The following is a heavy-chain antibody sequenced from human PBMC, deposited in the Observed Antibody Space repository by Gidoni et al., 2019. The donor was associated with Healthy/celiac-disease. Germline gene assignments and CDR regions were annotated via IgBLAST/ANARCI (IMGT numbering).Heavy chain of an antibody. CDR1: GGSISRGGYY. CDR2: IYYSGST. V-gene: IGHV4-31*03. Sequence: QVQLQESGPGLVKPSQTLSLPCTVSGGSISRGGYYWSWIRQHPGKGLEWIGYIYYSGSTYYNPALKSRVTISVDTSKNQFSLKLSSVTAADTAVYYCARCLYDFWRGEKYNWFDPWGQGTLVTVSS. D-gene: IGHD3-3*01. CDR3: ARCLYDFWRGEKYNWFDP. J-gene: IGHJ5*02.